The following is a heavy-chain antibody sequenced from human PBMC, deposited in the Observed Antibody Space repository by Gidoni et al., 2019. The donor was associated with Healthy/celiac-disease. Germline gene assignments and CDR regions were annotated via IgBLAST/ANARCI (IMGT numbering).Heavy chain of an antibody. D-gene: IGHD3-10*01. CDR2: IYYSGST. Sequence: QGQLQESGPGLVKPSETLSLTCTVSGGSVRRGRYYWSWIRQPPGQGLGWIGDIYYSGSTNYHPSLKTRSPISLYTSKNQFSLKLSSVTVANPAVYYSARSVWGWFGELVSTWFDPWGQGTLVTVSS. V-gene: IGHV4-61*01. J-gene: IGHJ5*02. CDR3: ARSVWGWFGELVSTWFDP. CDR1: GGSVRRGRYY.